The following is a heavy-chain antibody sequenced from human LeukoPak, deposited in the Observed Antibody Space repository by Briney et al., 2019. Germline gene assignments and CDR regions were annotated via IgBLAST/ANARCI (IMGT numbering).Heavy chain of an antibody. D-gene: IGHD1-26*01. CDR3: ARRVSRSYSIFDY. V-gene: IGHV4-39*01. CDR2: LYYSGST. J-gene: IGHJ4*02. CDR1: GGSINSYY. Sequence: SETLSLTCTVSGGSINSYYWSWIRQPPGKGLEWIGTLYYSGSTYYNPSLKSRVTISVDTSKNQFSLKLSSVTAADTAVYYCARRVSRSYSIFDYWGQGTLVTVSS.